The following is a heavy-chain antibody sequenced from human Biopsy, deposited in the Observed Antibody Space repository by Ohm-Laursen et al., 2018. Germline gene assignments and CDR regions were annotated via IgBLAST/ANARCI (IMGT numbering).Heavy chain of an antibody. CDR2: IYYSGNT. J-gene: IGHJ4*02. D-gene: IGHD3-3*01. CDR1: GGSISDSTYH. CDR3: ARQVDFWSGYVDY. Sequence: SETLSLTCFVSGGSISDSTYHWGWIRQSPGKGLEWIGNIYYSGNTDYSPSLKSRVTISVDTSNNQFSLKLRSVTAADTAVYYCARQVDFWSGYVDYWGQGTLVAVSS. V-gene: IGHV4-39*01.